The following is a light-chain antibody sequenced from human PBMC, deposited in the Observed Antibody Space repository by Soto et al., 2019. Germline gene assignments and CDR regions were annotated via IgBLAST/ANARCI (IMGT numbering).Light chain of an antibody. CDR3: QQLNTYPET. V-gene: IGKV1-9*01. J-gene: IGKJ1*01. CDR2: AAS. Sequence: DIQTTHSPSTLCASLGEIVTITCRASQGISSYLAWYQQKPGKAPKLLIYAASTLQSGVPSRFSGSGSGTEFTLTISSLQPEDFATYYCQQLNTYPETFGQGTKVDIK. CDR1: QGISSY.